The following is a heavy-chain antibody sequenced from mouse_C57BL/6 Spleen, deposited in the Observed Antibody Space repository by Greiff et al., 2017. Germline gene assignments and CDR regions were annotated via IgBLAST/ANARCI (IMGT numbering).Heavy chain of an antibody. CDR1: GYTFTSYT. J-gene: IGHJ2*01. D-gene: IGHD3-3*01. Sequence: VQLQQSGAELARPGASVKMSCKASGYTFTSYTMHWVKQRPGQGLEWIGHINPSSGYTKYNQKFKDKATLTADKSSSTAYMQLSSLTSEDSAVYYCARWGTPYFDYWGQGTTLTVSS. V-gene: IGHV1-4*01. CDR2: INPSSGYT. CDR3: ARWGTPYFDY.